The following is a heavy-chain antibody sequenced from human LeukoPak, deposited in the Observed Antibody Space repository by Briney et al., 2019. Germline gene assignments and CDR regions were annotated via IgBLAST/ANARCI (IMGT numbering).Heavy chain of an antibody. Sequence: GGSLRLSCAASGFTFSSYAMSWVRQAPGKGLEWASAISGSGGSTYYADSVKGRFTISRDNSKNTLYLQMNSLRAEDTAVYYCAKPSHSSDYYDAFDVWGQGTMVTVSS. D-gene: IGHD3-22*01. J-gene: IGHJ3*01. CDR3: AKPSHSSDYYDAFDV. CDR1: GFTFSSYA. V-gene: IGHV3-23*01. CDR2: ISGSGGST.